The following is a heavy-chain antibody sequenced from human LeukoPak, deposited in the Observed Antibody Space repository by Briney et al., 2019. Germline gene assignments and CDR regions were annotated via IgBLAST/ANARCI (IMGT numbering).Heavy chain of an antibody. V-gene: IGHV3-33*01. CDR1: GFIFSSYG. D-gene: IGHD3-10*01. J-gene: IGHJ5*02. CDR3: ARDPKRWFGENWFDP. Sequence: PGGSLRLSCAASGFIFSSYGMHWVRQAPGKGLEWVAVIWYDGSNKYYADSVKGRFTISRDNSKNTLYLQMNSLRAEDTAVYYCARDPKRWFGENWFDPWGQGTLVTVSS. CDR2: IWYDGSNK.